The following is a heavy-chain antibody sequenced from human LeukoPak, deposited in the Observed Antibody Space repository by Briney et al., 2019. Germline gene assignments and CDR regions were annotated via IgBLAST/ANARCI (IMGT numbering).Heavy chain of an antibody. CDR1: GSSIGSYY. Sequence: TSETLSLTCTVSGSSIGSYYWSWIRQPPGKGLEWIGYIYYSGSTNYNPSLKSRVTISVDTSKNQFSLKLTSVTAADTAVYYCARGPSSGWTYYYYMNVWGKGTTVTVSS. J-gene: IGHJ6*03. D-gene: IGHD2-15*01. CDR2: IYYSGST. CDR3: ARGPSSGWTYYYYMNV. V-gene: IGHV4-59*12.